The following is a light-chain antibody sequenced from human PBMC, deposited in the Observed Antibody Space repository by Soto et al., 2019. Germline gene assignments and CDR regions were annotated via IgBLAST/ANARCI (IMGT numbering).Light chain of an antibody. J-gene: IGKJ1*01. V-gene: IGKV1-5*03. CDR1: QSISAW. CDR3: QQYNSDSRT. CDR2: KAS. Sequence: DIQMTQSPSTLSASVGDRVTITCRASQSISAWLAWYQQKPGKAPKLLIYKASTLESGVPSRFSGSGSGTEFTLTISSLQPDDFATYYCQQYNSDSRTFGQGTKVAIK.